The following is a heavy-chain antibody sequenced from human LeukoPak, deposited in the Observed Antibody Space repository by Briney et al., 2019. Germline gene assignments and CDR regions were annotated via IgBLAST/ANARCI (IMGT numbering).Heavy chain of an antibody. CDR2: IGTAGDT. CDR1: GFTFSSYD. J-gene: IGHJ4*02. D-gene: IGHD3-22*01. V-gene: IGHV3-13*01. CDR3: ARAQVPSSYYDSSGEFDY. Sequence: PGGSLRLSCAASGFTFSSYDMHWVRQATGKGLEWVSAIGTAGDTYYPGSVKGRFTISRENAKNSLYLQMDSLRAGDTAVYYCARAQVPSSYYDSSGEFDYWGQGTLVTVSS.